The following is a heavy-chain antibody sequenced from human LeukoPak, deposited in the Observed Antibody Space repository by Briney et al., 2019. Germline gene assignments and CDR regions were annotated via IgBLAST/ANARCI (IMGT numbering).Heavy chain of an antibody. D-gene: IGHD2-8*01. V-gene: IGHV3-11*01. J-gene: IGHJ4*02. CDR2: ISGRGSNI. CDR1: GFTFSDYY. Sequence: GGSLRLSCAGSGFTFSDYYMTWIRQAPGKGLEWLSYISGRGSNIYYADSVRGRITISRDNAKNLLYLQLSSLRAEDTALYYCAREFRTGYCTNGVCPTVDYWGQGTLVTVSS. CDR3: AREFRTGYCTNGVCPTVDY.